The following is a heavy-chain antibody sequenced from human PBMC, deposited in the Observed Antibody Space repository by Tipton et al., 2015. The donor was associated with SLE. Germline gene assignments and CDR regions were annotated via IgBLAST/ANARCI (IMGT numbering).Heavy chain of an antibody. Sequence: QVQLVQSGADVKKPGASVKVSCKASGYTFSNYDINWVRQATGQGLEWMGWINPSSGTTGYSQKFQGRVTMTRSTSINTAYMELRSLRSDDTAVYYCARVGWGSGQLDYWGQGALVTVSS. CDR1: GYTFSNYD. V-gene: IGHV1-8*01. D-gene: IGHD3-10*01. J-gene: IGHJ4*02. CDR3: ARVGWGSGQLDY. CDR2: INPSSGTT.